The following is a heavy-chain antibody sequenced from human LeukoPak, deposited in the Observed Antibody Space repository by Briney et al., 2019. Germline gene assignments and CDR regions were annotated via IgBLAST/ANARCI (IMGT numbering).Heavy chain of an antibody. CDR2: VNHSGST. Sequence: SETLSLTCAVYGGSFSGYYWSWIRQPPGKGLEWIGEVNHSGSTNYNPSLKSRVTISVDTSKNQFSLKLSSVTAADTAVYYCARDLECITGTTVGIDYWGQGTLVTVSS. CDR1: GGSFSGYY. V-gene: IGHV4-34*01. D-gene: IGHD1-7*01. CDR3: ARDLECITGTTVGIDY. J-gene: IGHJ4*02.